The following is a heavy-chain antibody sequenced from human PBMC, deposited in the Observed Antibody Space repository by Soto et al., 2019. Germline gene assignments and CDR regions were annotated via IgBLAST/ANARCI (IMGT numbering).Heavy chain of an antibody. V-gene: IGHV3-33*01. CDR1: GFTFSSYG. D-gene: IGHD3-9*01. CDR3: ERSQYYDILNGLTY. CDR2: IWYDGSNK. Sequence: PGGSLRLSCAASGFTFSSYGMHWVRQAPGKGLEWVAVIWYDGSNKYYADSVKGRFTISRDNSKNTLYLQMNSLRAEDTAVYYCERSQYYDILNGLTYWGQGTLVTVSS. J-gene: IGHJ4*02.